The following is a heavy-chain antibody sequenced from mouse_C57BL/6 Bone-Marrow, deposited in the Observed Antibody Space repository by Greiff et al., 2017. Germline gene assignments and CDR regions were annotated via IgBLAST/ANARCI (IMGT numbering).Heavy chain of an antibody. CDR3: ARCGGGTVVGDWYFEV. Sequence: QVQLQQSGAELVRPGTSVKVSCKASGYAFTNYLIEWVKQRPGQGLEWIGVINPGSGGTNYNEKFKGKATLTADKSSSTAYMQLSSLTSEDSAVDSRARCGGGTVVGDWYFEVWSSWITVTVSS. D-gene: IGHD1-1*01. J-gene: IGHJ1*01. CDR2: INPGSGGT. V-gene: IGHV1-54*01. CDR1: GYAFTNYL.